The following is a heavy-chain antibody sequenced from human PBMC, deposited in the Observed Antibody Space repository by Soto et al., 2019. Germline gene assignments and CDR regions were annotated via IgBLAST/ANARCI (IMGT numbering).Heavy chain of an antibody. J-gene: IGHJ3*02. Sequence: QVQLVESGGGVVQPARSLRLSCAASGFTFSSYTMHWVRQAPGKGLEWVAVISYDGSNKYYADSVKGRFTISRDNSKNSLYLQMNSLRAEDTAVYYCARDGGVTTDDGFDIWGQGTMVTVSS. CDR3: ARDGGVTTDDGFDI. CDR2: ISYDGSNK. V-gene: IGHV3-30-3*01. CDR1: GFTFSSYT. D-gene: IGHD3-16*01.